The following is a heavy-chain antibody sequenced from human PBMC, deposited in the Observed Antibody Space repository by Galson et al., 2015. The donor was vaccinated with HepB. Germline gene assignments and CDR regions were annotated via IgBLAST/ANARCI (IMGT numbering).Heavy chain of an antibody. D-gene: IGHD5-18*01. CDR1: GSTFTSYY. J-gene: IGHJ4*02. CDR2: INPSGGST. CDR3: ARSVDTAMGIPDY. Sequence: SVTVSCKASGSTFTSYYMHWVRQAPGQGLEWMGIINPSGGSTSYAQKFQGRVTMTRDTSTSTVYMELSSLRSEDTAVYYCARSVDTAMGIPDYWGQGTLVTVSS. V-gene: IGHV1-46*03.